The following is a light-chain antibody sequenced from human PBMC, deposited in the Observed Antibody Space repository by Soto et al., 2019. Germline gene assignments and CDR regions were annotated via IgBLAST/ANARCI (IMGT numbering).Light chain of an antibody. CDR2: DVS. Sequence: QSALTQPASVSGSPGQSITISCTGTSSDVGGYYYVSWYQHHPGKAPKTLIYDVSYRPSGVSTRFSGSKSGNTASLTISGLQAEDEADYYCISYTSSSTSIFGGGTKLTVL. J-gene: IGLJ2*01. CDR1: SSDVGGYYY. CDR3: ISYTSSSTSI. V-gene: IGLV2-14*03.